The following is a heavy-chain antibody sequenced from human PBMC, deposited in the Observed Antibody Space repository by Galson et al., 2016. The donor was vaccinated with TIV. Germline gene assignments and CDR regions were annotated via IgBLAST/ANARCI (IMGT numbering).Heavy chain of an antibody. Sequence: SLRLSCAASGFTFGPFKMGWVRQVPGKGLEWVSALSGGATNTYYSDSVKGRFTISRDNSQNKVFLEMDSLRVDDTAVYYCAKDRGYFEGFDHWGPGTLVTVSS. CDR1: GFTFGPFK. CDR2: LSGGATNT. V-gene: IGHV3-23*01. CDR3: AKDRGYFEGFDH. J-gene: IGHJ4*02. D-gene: IGHD6-25*01.